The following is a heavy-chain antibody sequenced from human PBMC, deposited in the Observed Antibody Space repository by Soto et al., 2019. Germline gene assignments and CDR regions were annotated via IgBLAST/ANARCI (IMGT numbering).Heavy chain of an antibody. Sequence: PSETLSLTCTVSGGSITSYFWSWIRHPPGRGLEWIGYIYYSGSTNYNPSLKSRVSFSVDTSKNQFSLKLSSVTAADTAVYYCARASSSWYIPKTNWFDAWGQGTLVTVSS. CDR2: IYYSGST. D-gene: IGHD6-13*01. V-gene: IGHV4-59*01. J-gene: IGHJ5*02. CDR3: ARASSSWYIPKTNWFDA. CDR1: GGSITSYF.